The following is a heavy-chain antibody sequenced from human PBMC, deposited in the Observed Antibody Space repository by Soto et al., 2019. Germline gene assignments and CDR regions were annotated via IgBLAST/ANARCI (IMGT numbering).Heavy chain of an antibody. CDR3: ARAPSGSYPEFDY. Sequence: HPGGSLRLSCAASGFIFSSYTMHWIRQAPGKGLEWVGVITYDGSNQYYADSVKGRFTISRDNSRNMLFLQMNSLRPDGTAVYYCARAPSGSYPEFDYWGQGXLVTVS. V-gene: IGHV3-30-3*01. CDR2: ITYDGSNQ. J-gene: IGHJ4*02. D-gene: IGHD1-26*01. CDR1: GFIFSSYT.